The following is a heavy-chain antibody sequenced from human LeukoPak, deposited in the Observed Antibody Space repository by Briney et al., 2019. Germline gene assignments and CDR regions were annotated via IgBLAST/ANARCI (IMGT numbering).Heavy chain of an antibody. CDR2: TYYRFKWYN. V-gene: IGHV6-1*01. Sequence: LQTLSLSSAIPGDRVSSNSAAWNSIRHSPSSCLEWLGRTYYRFKWYNDYALCVKCPIPINTDTSKNQFSLQLYASTPEHWVAYDCARGVGRGVNVYYYGMDVWGQGTTVTVSS. D-gene: IGHD3-10*01. J-gene: IGHJ6*02. CDR1: GDRVSSNSAA. CDR3: ARGVGRGVNVYYYGMDV.